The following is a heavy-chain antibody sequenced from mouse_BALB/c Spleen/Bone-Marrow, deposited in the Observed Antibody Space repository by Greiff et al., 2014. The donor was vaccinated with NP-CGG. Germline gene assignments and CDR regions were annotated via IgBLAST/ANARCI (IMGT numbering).Heavy chain of an antibody. CDR2: IDPANVNT. D-gene: IGHD1-1*01. V-gene: IGHV14-3*02. Sequence: DVKLQESGAELVKPGAPVKLSCTASGFNIKDTYMHWVKQRPEQGLEWIGRIDPANVNTKYDPKFQGKATITADTSSNTAYLQLSSLTSEDTAVYYCASYVYGYYFDYWGQGTTLTVSS. CDR3: ASYVYGYYFDY. J-gene: IGHJ2*01. CDR1: GFNIKDTY.